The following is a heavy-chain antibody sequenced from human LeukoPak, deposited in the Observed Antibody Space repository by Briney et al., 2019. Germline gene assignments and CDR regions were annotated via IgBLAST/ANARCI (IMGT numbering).Heavy chain of an antibody. J-gene: IGHJ3*02. CDR2: MNPNSGTT. Sequence: GASVKVSCKASGYTFTSYDINWVRQATGQGREWMGWMNPNSGTTGYAQKFQGRVTMTRNTSISTAYMELSSLRSEDTAVYYCAREASVYDSSGYYDAFDIWGQGTMVTVSS. CDR1: GYTFTSYD. D-gene: IGHD3-22*01. CDR3: AREASVYDSSGYYDAFDI. V-gene: IGHV1-8*01.